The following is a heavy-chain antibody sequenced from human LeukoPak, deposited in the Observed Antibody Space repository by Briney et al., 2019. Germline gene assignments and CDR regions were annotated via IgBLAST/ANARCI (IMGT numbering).Heavy chain of an antibody. CDR1: GGSISSSSYY. CDR2: IYYSGST. V-gene: IGHV4-39*07. D-gene: IGHD5-18*01. J-gene: IGHJ4*02. Sequence: SETLSLTCTVSGGSISSSSYYWGWIRQPPGKGLEWIGSIYYSGSTYYNPSLKSRVTISVDTSKNQFSLKLSSVTAADTAVYYCARTVDTAMVHFDYWGQGTLVTVSS. CDR3: ARTVDTAMVHFDY.